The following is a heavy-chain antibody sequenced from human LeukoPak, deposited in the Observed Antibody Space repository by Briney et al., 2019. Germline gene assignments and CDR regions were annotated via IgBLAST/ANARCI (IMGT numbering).Heavy chain of an antibody. Sequence: GASVKVSCKASGYTFTGYYMHWVRQAPGQGLEWMGWINPNSGGTNYAQKFQGRVTMTRDTSISTAYMELSRLRSDDTAVYYCASSTGYCSGGSCYYYYYYMDVWGKGTTVTVSS. CDR1: GYTFTGYY. CDR3: ASSTGYCSGGSCYYYYYYMDV. D-gene: IGHD2-15*01. CDR2: INPNSGGT. V-gene: IGHV1-2*02. J-gene: IGHJ6*03.